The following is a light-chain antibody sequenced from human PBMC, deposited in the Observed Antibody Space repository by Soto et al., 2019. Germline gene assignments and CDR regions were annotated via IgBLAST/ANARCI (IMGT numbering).Light chain of an antibody. Sequence: EIVLTQSPGTLSLSPGERATLSCRASQSVGGNYLAWFQQIPGQAPRLLIFGASNRATGVPDRFSGSGSGTDFTLTIIRLEPEDFAVYYCQQYGSSPKITFGQGTRLETK. V-gene: IGKV3-20*01. CDR3: QQYGSSPKIT. J-gene: IGKJ5*01. CDR2: GAS. CDR1: QSVGGNY.